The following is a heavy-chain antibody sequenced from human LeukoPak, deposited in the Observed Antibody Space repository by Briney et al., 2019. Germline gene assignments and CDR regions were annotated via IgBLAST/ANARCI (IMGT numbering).Heavy chain of an antibody. Sequence: QSGGSLRLSCAASGFTFHDRGMSWVRQAPGKGLEWVSGIYNNGGGTGYADPVKGRFTISRDNAKNFLYLQMNSLRAEDTALYYCARDGSGWYSDYWGQGTLVTVSS. V-gene: IGHV3-20*04. D-gene: IGHD6-19*01. CDR2: IYNNGGGT. CDR3: ARDGSGWYSDY. CDR1: GFTFHDRG. J-gene: IGHJ4*02.